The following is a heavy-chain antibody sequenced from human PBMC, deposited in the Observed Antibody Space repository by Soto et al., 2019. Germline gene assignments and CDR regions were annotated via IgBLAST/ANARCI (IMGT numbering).Heavy chain of an antibody. CDR3: ARSNLRGRVGATPFDY. V-gene: IGHV1-18*01. CDR1: GYTFTSYG. J-gene: IGHJ4*02. D-gene: IGHD1-26*01. CDR2: ISAYNGNT. Sequence: GASVKVSCKASGYTFTSYGISWVRQAPGQGLEWMGWISAYNGNTNYAQKLQGRVTTTTDTSTSTAYMELWSLRSDDTAVYYCARSNLRGRVGATPFDYWGQGTLVTVSS.